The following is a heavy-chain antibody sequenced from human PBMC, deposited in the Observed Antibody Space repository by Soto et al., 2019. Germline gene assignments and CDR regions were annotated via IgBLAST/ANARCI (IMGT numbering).Heavy chain of an antibody. CDR1: GFILRNYW. V-gene: IGHV3-7*03. Sequence: EVQLVESGGGLVQPGGSLRLSCADSGFILRNYWMSWVRQAPGMGLQWVASIKEDGSEKYYVDPVKGRFTISRENAKNPLYLQLNRLRAEDTAVYYCARYRSLDPWCQGILVTVSS. J-gene: IGHJ5*02. CDR2: IKEDGSEK. D-gene: IGHD3-16*02. CDR3: ARYRSLDP.